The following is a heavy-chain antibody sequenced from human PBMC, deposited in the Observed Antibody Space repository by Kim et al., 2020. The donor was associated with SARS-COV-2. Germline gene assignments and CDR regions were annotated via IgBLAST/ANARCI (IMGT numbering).Heavy chain of an antibody. CDR3: ASLGATSGADAFDI. J-gene: IGHJ3*02. Sequence: YADSVKGRFTISRDNSKTTLYLQMNSLRAEDTAVYYCASLGATSGADAFDIWGQGTLVTVSS. D-gene: IGHD1-26*01. V-gene: IGHV3-66*01.